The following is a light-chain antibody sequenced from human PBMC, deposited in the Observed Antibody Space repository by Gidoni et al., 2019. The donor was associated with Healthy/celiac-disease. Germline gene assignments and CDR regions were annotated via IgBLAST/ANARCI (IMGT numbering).Light chain of an antibody. CDR1: QSVSSN. CDR3: QQYNNWPALT. CDR2: GAS. J-gene: IGKJ4*01. Sequence: EIVMTQSPATLSVSPGERATLYCRASQSVSSNLAWYQQKPGQAPRLLIYGASTRATGIPARFSGSGSGTEFTLTISSLQSEDFAVYYCQQYNNWPALTCXGXTKVEIK. V-gene: IGKV3-15*01.